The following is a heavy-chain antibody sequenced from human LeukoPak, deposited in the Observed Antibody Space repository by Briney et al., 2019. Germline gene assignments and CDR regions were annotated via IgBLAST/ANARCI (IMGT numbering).Heavy chain of an antibody. V-gene: IGHV3-15*01. D-gene: IGHD5-18*01. CDR3: TTVGNTYGSYFFDY. J-gene: IGHJ4*02. CDR2: IKSQADGGTT. Sequence: KTGGSLRLSCAASGFTLSNARMSWVHQAPGKGLELVGRIKSQADGGTTDYAAPVKGRFTISRDDSKNTLYLQMSSLKTEDTAVYYCTTVGNTYGSYFFDYWGQGTLVTVSS. CDR1: GFTLSNAR.